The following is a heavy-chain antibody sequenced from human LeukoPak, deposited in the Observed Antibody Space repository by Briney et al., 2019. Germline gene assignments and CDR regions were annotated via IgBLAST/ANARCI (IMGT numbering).Heavy chain of an antibody. CDR2: IYGGGIT. J-gene: IGHJ3*02. V-gene: IGHV3-53*01. Sequence: GGSLRLSCAASGFTVSSNYVSWVRQAPGKGLEWVSVIYGGGITYYADSVKGRFTISRDNPKNTLYLQMNTLRAEDTAVYYCASPISAVTVADPRDPFDIWGQGTMVTVSS. CDR3: ASPISAVTVADPRDPFDI. CDR1: GFTVSSNY. D-gene: IGHD6-19*01.